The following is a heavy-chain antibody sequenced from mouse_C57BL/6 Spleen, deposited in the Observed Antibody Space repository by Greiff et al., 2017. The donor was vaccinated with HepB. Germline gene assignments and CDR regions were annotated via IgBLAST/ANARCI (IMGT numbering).Heavy chain of an antibody. CDR3: ARWGTVVAQEDY. J-gene: IGHJ2*01. CDR2: IYPGSGST. V-gene: IGHV1-55*01. D-gene: IGHD1-1*01. CDR1: GYTFTSYW. Sequence: VQLQQPGAELVKPGASVKMSCKASGYTFTSYWITWVKQRPGQGLEWIGDIYPGSGSTNYNEKFKSKATLTVDTSSSTAYMQLSSLTSEDSAVYYCARWGTVVAQEDYWGQGTTLTVSS.